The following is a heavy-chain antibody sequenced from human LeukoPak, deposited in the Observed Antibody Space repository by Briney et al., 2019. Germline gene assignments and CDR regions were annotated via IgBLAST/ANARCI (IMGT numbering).Heavy chain of an antibody. D-gene: IGHD1-7*01. J-gene: IGHJ2*01. CDR1: GFTFSSYA. Sequence: PGGSLRLSCAASGFTFSSYAMHWVRQAPGKGLEWVAVISYDGSNKYYADSVKGRFTISRDNSKNTLYLQMNSLRAEDTAVYYCARGLGTTMDWYFALWGRGSLVTVSS. CDR3: ARGLGTTMDWYFAL. V-gene: IGHV3-30-3*01. CDR2: ISYDGSNK.